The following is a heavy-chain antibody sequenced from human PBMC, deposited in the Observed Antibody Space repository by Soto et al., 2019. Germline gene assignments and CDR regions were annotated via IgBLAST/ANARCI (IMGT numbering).Heavy chain of an antibody. CDR3: AKDRNYYDSSGYDY. Sequence: PGGSLRLSCAASGFTFSSYAMSWVRQAPGKGLEWVSTIIGSGGSTYYADSVKGRFSVSRDNSKNTLYLQMNSLRAEDTAVYYCAKDRNYYDSSGYDYWGQGILVTVSS. V-gene: IGHV3-23*01. CDR2: IIGSGGST. CDR1: GFTFSSYA. J-gene: IGHJ4*02. D-gene: IGHD3-22*01.